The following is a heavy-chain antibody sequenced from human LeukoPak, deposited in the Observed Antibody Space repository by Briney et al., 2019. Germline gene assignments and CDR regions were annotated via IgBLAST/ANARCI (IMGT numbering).Heavy chain of an antibody. CDR2: ISSSRTTI. Sequence: GGSLRLSCAASGFTFSSYSMDWVRQAPGKGLEWLSYISSSRTTIYYADSVKGRFTISRDNAKNSLYLQMSSLRAEDTAVYYCARDLQCGGDCHYDALDIWGQGTMVTVSS. D-gene: IGHD2-21*02. CDR3: ARDLQCGGDCHYDALDI. V-gene: IGHV3-48*01. J-gene: IGHJ3*02. CDR1: GFTFSSYS.